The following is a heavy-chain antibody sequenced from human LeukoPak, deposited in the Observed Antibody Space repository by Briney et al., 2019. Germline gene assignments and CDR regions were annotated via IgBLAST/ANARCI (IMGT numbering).Heavy chain of an antibody. CDR3: ARIMLEWFLDAFDI. V-gene: IGHV3-21*01. CDR2: ISSSSSYI. D-gene: IGHD3-3*01. CDR1: GFTFGSYS. Sequence: GGSLRLSCAASGFTFGSYSMNWVRQAPGKGLEWVSSISSSSSYIYYADSVKGRFTISRDNAKNSLYLQMNSLRAEDTAVYYCARIMLEWFLDAFDIRGQGTMVTVSS. J-gene: IGHJ3*02.